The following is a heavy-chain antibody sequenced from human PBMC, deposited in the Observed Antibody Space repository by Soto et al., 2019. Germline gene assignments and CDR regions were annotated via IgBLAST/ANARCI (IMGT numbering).Heavy chain of an antibody. CDR3: VRDVHYGGIYYYYYGMDV. D-gene: IGHD4-17*01. J-gene: IGHJ6*02. Sequence: GGSLRLSCAASGFTFSSYWMHWVRQAPGKGLVWVSRINSDGSSTSYADSVKGRFTISRDNAKNTLYLQMNSLRAEDTAVYYCVRDVHYGGIYYYYYGMDVWGQGTTVTVSS. CDR1: GFTFSSYW. CDR2: INSDGSST. V-gene: IGHV3-74*01.